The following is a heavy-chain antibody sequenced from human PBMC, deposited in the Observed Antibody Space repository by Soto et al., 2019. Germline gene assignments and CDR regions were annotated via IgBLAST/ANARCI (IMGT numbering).Heavy chain of an antibody. Sequence: GGSLRLSCAASGFTFSTYVMGWVRQAPGKGLEWVSSISDSGGSTYYPDSVKGRFSISRDNSKNTLFLQMNSLRADFLASYYCAKKKVVGRPPIDWGQGTLVTV. J-gene: IGHJ4*02. CDR3: AKKKVVGRPPID. V-gene: IGHV3-23*01. CDR1: GFTFSTYV. CDR2: ISDSGGST. D-gene: IGHD6-6*01.